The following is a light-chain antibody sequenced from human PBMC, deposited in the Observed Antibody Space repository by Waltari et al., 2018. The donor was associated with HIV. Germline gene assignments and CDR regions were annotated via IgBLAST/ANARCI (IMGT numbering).Light chain of an antibody. V-gene: IGKV4-1*01. CDR3: RKYQSGPRR. Sequence: DIVMTQSPDPLAVFLVGRATINCKSSQGLLYRSNNENFLAWYQPRPGQPPKPLIYWESTRDSRVPDRGGGGGYWTDYSRTSSRVQAEDVAVYYCRKYQSGPRRFGQGTKVEIK. CDR2: WES. J-gene: IGKJ1*01. CDR1: QGLLYRSNNENF.